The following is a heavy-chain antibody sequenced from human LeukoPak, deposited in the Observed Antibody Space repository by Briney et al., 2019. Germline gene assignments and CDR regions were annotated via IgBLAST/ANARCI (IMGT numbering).Heavy chain of an antibody. CDR1: AFTFSSYS. Sequence: QSGRSLTLAWAAAAFTFSSYSMSCVRQAQGNGLEWVSAISGSGGSTYYADSVKGRFTISRDNSKNTLYLQMNSLRAEDTAVYYCAKDSSNYPERWGQGTLVTVSS. J-gene: IGHJ4*02. D-gene: IGHD4-11*01. V-gene: IGHV3-23*01. CDR3: AKDSSNYPER. CDR2: ISGSGGST.